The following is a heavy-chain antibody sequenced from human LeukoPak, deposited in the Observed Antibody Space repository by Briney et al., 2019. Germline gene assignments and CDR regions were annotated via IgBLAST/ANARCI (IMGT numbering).Heavy chain of an antibody. CDR1: GFTFSSYG. V-gene: IGHV3-30*02. CDR3: AKDISGSYEFDY. CDR2: IRYDGSNK. Sequence: GGSLRLSCAASGFTFSSYGMHWVRQAPGKGLEWVAFIRYDGSNKYYADSVKGRFTISRDNSKNTLYLQMNSLRAEDKAVYYCAKDISGSYEFDYWGQGTLVTVSS. J-gene: IGHJ4*02. D-gene: IGHD1-26*01.